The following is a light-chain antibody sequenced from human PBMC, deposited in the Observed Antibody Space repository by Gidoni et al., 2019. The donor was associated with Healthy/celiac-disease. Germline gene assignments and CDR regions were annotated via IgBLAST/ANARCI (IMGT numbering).Light chain of an antibody. CDR3: QQYNSYSYT. Sequence: DIHMTQSPSTLSASVGDRVTITCPASQSISSWLAWYQQKPGKSPTLLIYKASSLESGVPSRFSGSGSGTEFTLTISSLQPDDFATYYCQQYNSYSYTFGQGTKLEIK. V-gene: IGKV1-5*03. J-gene: IGKJ2*01. CDR1: QSISSW. CDR2: KAS.